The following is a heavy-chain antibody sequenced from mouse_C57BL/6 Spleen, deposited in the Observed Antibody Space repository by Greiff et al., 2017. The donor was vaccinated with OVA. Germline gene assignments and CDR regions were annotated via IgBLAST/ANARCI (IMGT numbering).Heavy chain of an antibody. V-gene: IGHV1-18*01. CDR2: INPNNGGT. D-gene: IGHD2-4*01. CDR1: GYTFTDYN. CDR3: ARSSMISLYFDY. J-gene: IGHJ2*01. Sequence: EVQGVESGPELVKPGASVKIPCKASGYTFTDYNMDWVKQSHGKSLEWIGDINPNNGGTIYNQKFKGKATLTVDKSSSTAYMELRSLTSEDTAVYYCARSSMISLYFDYWGQGTTLTVSS.